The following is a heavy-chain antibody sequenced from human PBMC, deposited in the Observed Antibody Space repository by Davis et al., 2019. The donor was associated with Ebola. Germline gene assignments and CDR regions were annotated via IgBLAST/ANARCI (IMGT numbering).Heavy chain of an antibody. Sequence: PSETLSLTCTVSGGSISSYYWSWIRQPPGKGLEWIGYIYYSGSTNYNPSLKSRVTISVDTSKNQFSLKLSSVTAADTAVYYCARGKTGRYYYYGMDVWGQGTTVTVSS. V-gene: IGHV4-59*12. CDR2: IYYSGST. CDR1: GGSISSYY. CDR3: ARGKTGRYYYYGMDV. J-gene: IGHJ6*02. D-gene: IGHD1-14*01.